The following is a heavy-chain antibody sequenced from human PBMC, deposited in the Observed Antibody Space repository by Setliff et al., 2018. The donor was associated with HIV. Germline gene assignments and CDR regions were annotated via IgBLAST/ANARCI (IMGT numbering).Heavy chain of an antibody. CDR2: IYYSGST. J-gene: IGHJ5*02. Sequence: SETLSLTCTVYGGSFSGYYWSWIRQPPGKGLEWIGSIYYSGSTNYNPSLKSRVTISVVTSKNQFSLKLSSVTAADTAVYYCARLLNYYGNWFDPWGQGTLVTVSS. D-gene: IGHD3-10*01. CDR3: ARLLNYYGNWFDP. V-gene: IGHV4-59*08. CDR1: GGSFSGYY.